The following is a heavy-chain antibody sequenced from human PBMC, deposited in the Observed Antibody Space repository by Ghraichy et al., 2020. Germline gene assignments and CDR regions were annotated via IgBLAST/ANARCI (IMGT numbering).Heavy chain of an antibody. CDR2: MNPNSGNT. CDR3: ARGHRGDDAFDI. J-gene: IGHJ3*02. CDR1: RAHFCTPV. Sequence: ASVKVSCKTGRAHFCTPVTSFQLVCRLQLEKRKGWMNPNSGNTGYAQKFQGRVTMTRNTSISTAYMELSSLRSEDTAVYYCARGHRGDDAFDIWGQGTIV. V-gene: IGHV1-8*01. D-gene: IGHD3-16*01.